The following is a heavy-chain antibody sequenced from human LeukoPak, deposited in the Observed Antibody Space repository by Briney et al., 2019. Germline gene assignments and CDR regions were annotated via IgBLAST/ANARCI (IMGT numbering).Heavy chain of an antibody. CDR3: ASAYSAGWFSY. CDR2: IWFDGSKK. CDR1: GFTFSSYG. D-gene: IGHD6-13*01. J-gene: IGHJ4*02. Sequence: GSLRLSCAASGFTFSSYGMHWVRQAPGKGLEWLAVIWFDGSKKYYADSVTGRFTISRDDSKNTLYLHMSGLRDDDTAVYYCASAYSAGWFSYWGQGTPVIVSS. V-gene: IGHV3-33*08.